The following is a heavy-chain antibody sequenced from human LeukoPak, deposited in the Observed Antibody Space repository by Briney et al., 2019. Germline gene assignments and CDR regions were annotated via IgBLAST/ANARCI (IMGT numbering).Heavy chain of an antibody. CDR3: ARTTKYSFDT. D-gene: IGHD2/OR15-2a*01. J-gene: IGHJ3*02. CDR1: GFTFSDYW. Sequence: GGSLRLSCVASGFTFSDYWMSWVRQAPGKGLEWVAHIKHDASEKYYVDSVKGRFTISRDNAKNSLYLPMNCLRSEDTAVYYCARTTKYSFDTWGQGTMVTVSS. V-gene: IGHV3-7*04. CDR2: IKHDASEK.